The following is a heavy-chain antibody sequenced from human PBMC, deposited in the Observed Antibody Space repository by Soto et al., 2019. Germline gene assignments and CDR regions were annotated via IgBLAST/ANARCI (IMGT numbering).Heavy chain of an antibody. CDR3: AKDARRVIKASYYFDY. CDR2: ISYDGSNK. CDR1: GLTFSSYG. D-gene: IGHD3-22*01. J-gene: IGHJ4*02. Sequence: GGSLRLSCAASGLTFSSYGMHWVRQAPGKGLEWVAVISYDGSNKYYADSVKGRFTISRDNSKNTLYLQMNSLRAEDTAVYYCAKDARRVIKASYYFDYWGQGTLVTVSS. V-gene: IGHV3-30*18.